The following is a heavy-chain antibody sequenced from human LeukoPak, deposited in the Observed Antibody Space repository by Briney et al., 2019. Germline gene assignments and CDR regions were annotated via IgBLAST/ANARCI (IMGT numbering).Heavy chain of an antibody. CDR3: ARTYYYDSSGYHDY. V-gene: IGHV3-74*01. J-gene: IGHJ4*02. CDR2: INSDGSST. Sequence: PGGSLRLSCAASGFTFSSYWMHWVRQDPGKGLVWVSRINSDGSSTSYADSVKGRFTISRDNAKNTLYLQMNSLRAEDTAVYYCARTYYYDSSGYHDYWGQGTLVTVSS. CDR1: GFTFSSYW. D-gene: IGHD3-22*01.